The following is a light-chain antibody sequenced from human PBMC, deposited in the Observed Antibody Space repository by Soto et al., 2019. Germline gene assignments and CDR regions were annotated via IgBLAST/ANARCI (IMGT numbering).Light chain of an antibody. CDR1: QGLTSNF. CDR2: GAS. J-gene: IGKJ1*01. V-gene: IGKV3-20*01. Sequence: PGERATLSCRASQGLTSNFLAWYQQKPGQAPSLLIYGASNRATGVPGRFGGGGSGTDFTLTISRLEPEDVAVYFCQQYVTAPRTFGQGTKVEIK. CDR3: QQYVTAPRT.